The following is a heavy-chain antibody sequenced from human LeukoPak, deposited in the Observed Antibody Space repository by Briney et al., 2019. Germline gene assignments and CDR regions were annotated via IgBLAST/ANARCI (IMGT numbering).Heavy chain of an antibody. Sequence: SETLSLTCTVSGGSISSYYWSWIRQPPGKGLEWIGYIYTSGSTNYNPSLKSRVTISVDTSKNQFSLKLSSVTAADTAVYYCAKRAATRNLHYWGQGSLVTVSS. CDR3: AKRAATRNLHY. CDR1: GGSISSYY. V-gene: IGHV4-4*09. J-gene: IGHJ4*02. D-gene: IGHD6-13*01. CDR2: IYTSGST.